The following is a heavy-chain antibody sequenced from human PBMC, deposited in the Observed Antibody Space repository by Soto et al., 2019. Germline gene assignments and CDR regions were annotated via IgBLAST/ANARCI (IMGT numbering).Heavy chain of an antibody. CDR1: GFTFSNYG. D-gene: IGHD6-6*01. Sequence: GGSPRLSCAVSGFTFSNYGMHWVRQAPGKGLEWLAVISYHGSNRYYADSVEGRFTISRDNSKNALYLQMSSLRAEDTAVYYCAKDNNVMQEYRTASSYDSWGQGTVIPFST. CDR3: AKDNNVMQEYRTASSYDS. V-gene: IGHV3-30*18. CDR2: ISYHGSNR. J-gene: IGHJ4*02.